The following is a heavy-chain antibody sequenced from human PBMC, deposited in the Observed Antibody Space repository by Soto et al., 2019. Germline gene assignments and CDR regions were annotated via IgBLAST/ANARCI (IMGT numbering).Heavy chain of an antibody. Sequence: EVQLVESGGGLVQPGGSLRLSCAASGLTFSSYNMNWVRQAPGKGLEWVSYITGSGSPIHYADSVKGRVTISRDNAKNSLYLQMNSLRDEDTAVYYCSSSYYYGMDVWGQGTTVTVSS. CDR3: SSSYYYGMDV. V-gene: IGHV3-48*02. CDR1: GLTFSSYN. J-gene: IGHJ6*02. CDR2: ITGSGSPI.